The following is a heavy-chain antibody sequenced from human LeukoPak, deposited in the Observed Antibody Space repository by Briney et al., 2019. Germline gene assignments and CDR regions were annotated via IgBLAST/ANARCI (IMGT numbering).Heavy chain of an antibody. V-gene: IGHV3-21*01. CDR1: GFTFSSYS. CDR2: ISSSSSYI. CDR3: ARDLYIGVAGPGWYGFDY. Sequence: KPWGSLRLSCAASGFTFSSYSMNWVRQAPGKGLEWVSSISSSSSYIYYADSVKGRFTISRDNAKNSLYLQMNSLRAEDTAVYYCARDLYIGVAGPGWYGFDYWGQGTLVTVSS. J-gene: IGHJ4*02. D-gene: IGHD6-19*01.